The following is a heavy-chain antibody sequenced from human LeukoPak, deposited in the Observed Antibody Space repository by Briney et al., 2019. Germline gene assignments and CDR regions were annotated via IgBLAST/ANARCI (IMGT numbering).Heavy chain of an antibody. V-gene: IGHV4-39*01. CDR2: ISYSGTT. Sequence: PSETLSLTCTVSGGSISSSSYYWGWIRQSPGKGLEWIGTISYSGTTYYNPSLKSRVTISVDTSKNQFSLKLSSVTAADTAVYYCARLQGYYDGGPDYWGQGTLVTVSS. CDR1: GGSISSSSYY. D-gene: IGHD3-3*01. CDR3: ARLQGYYDGGPDY. J-gene: IGHJ4*02.